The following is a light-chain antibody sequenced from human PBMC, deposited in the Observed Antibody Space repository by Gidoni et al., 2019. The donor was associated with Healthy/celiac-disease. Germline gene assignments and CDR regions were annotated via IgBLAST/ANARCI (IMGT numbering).Light chain of an antibody. CDR1: SLRSYY. CDR2: GNN. J-gene: IGLJ3*02. V-gene: IGLV3-19*01. CDR3: NSRDSRGNPSWL. Sequence: SSELTQDPAGSVAGGQTVRITCQGDSLRSYYASWYQQKPGQAPVLVIYGNNNRPSGIPYRFSGSSSGNTASLTLTGAQAEDEAVSYCNSRDSRGNPSWLFGGGPTLTVL.